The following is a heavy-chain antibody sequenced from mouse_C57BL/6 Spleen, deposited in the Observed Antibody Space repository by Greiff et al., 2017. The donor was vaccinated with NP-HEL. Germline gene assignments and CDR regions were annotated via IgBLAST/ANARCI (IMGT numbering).Heavy chain of an antibody. D-gene: IGHD1-1*01. CDR1: GYAFSSSW. J-gene: IGHJ1*03. CDR2: IYPGDGDT. V-gene: IGHV1-82*01. Sequence: VQLKQSGPELVKPGASVKISCKASGYAFSSSWMNWVKQRPGKGLEWIGRIYPGDGDTNYNGKFKGKATLTADKSSSTAYMQLSSLTSEDSAVYFCASYYGSSTRYFDVWGTGTTVTVSS. CDR3: ASYYGSSTRYFDV.